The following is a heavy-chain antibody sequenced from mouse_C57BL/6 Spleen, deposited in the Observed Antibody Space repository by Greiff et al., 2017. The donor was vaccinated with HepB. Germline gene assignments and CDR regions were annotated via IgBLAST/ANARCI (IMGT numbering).Heavy chain of an antibody. V-gene: IGHV1-69*01. CDR2: IDPSDSYT. CDR3: ARMDYYGSSPAWFAY. J-gene: IGHJ3*01. CDR1: GYTFTSYW. D-gene: IGHD1-1*01. Sequence: QVQLQQSGAELVMPGASVKLSCKASGYTFTSYWMHWVKQRPGQGLEWIGEIDPSDSYTNYNQKFKGKSTLTVDKSSSTAYMQLSSLTSEDSAVHYCARMDYYGSSPAWFAYWGQGTLVTVSA.